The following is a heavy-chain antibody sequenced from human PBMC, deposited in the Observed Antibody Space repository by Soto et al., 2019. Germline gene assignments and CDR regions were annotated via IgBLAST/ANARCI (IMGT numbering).Heavy chain of an antibody. CDR3: ARRNWNPIDY. V-gene: IGHV4-34*01. J-gene: IGHJ4*02. D-gene: IGHD1-1*01. Sequence: SETLSLTCAVYGGSFSGYYWSWIRQPPGKGLEWIGEINHSGSTNYNPSLKSRVTISVDTSKNQFSLKLSSVTAADTAVYYCARRNWNPIDYWGQGTLVTVSS. CDR2: INHSGST. CDR1: GGSFSGYY.